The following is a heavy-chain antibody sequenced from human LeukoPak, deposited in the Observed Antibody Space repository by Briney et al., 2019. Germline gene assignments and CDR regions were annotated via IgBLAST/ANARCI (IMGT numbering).Heavy chain of an antibody. CDR2: ISSSGSTI. CDR1: GFTFSIYE. CDR3: ARGPSSGWYATYYFDY. Sequence: GGSLRLSCAASGFTFSIYEMNWVRQAPGKGLEWVSYISSSGSTIYYADSVKGRFTISRDNAKNSLYLQMNSLRAEDTAVYYRARGPSSGWYATYYFDYWGQGTPVTVSS. V-gene: IGHV3-48*03. J-gene: IGHJ4*02. D-gene: IGHD6-19*01.